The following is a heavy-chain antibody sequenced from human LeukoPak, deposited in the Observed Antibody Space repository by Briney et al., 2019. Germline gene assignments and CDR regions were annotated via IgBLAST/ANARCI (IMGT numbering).Heavy chain of an antibody. V-gene: IGHV3-23*01. CDR3: SKRGAYYFDY. D-gene: IGHD1-26*01. CDR1: GLTFSTYA. Sequence: GGSLRLSCAASGLTFSTYAMSWVRQAPGKGLEWVSSISGSGGGTYYADSVKGRFTISRDNSENSLFLQMNNLRAEDTAVYYCSKRGAYYFDYWGQGTLVTVSS. CDR2: ISGSGGGT. J-gene: IGHJ4*02.